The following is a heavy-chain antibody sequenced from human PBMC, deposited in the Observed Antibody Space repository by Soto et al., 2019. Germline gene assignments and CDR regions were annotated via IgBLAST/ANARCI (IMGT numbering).Heavy chain of an antibody. CDR3: ARSNLGDRRLPPEPYYYYYGMDV. J-gene: IGHJ6*02. CDR2: ISYDGSNK. D-gene: IGHD5-12*01. CDR1: GFTFSSYA. V-gene: IGHV3-30-3*01. Sequence: QVQLVESGGGVVQPGRSLRLSCAASGFTFSSYAMHWVRQAPGKGLEWVAVISYDGSNKYYADSVKGRFTISRDNSKNTLYLQMHSLRAEDTAVYYCARSNLGDRRLPPEPYYYYYGMDVWGQGTTVTVSS.